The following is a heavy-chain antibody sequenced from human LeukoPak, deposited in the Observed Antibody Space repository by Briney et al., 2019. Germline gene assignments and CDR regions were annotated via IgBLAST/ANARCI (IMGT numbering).Heavy chain of an antibody. D-gene: IGHD3-22*01. CDR2: ISGSGGGT. CDR3: ARRGYYDSSGYYDY. CDR1: GFTFSSYA. V-gene: IGHV3-23*01. Sequence: GGSLRLSCAASGFTFSSYAMSWVRQAPGKGLEWVSAISGSGGGTYYADSVKGRFTISRDNSKNTLYLQMNSLRAEDTAVYYCARRGYYDSSGYYDYWGQGTLVTVSS. J-gene: IGHJ4*02.